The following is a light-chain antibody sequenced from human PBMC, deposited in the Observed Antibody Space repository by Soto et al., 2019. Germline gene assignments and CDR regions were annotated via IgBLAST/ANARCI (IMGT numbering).Light chain of an antibody. V-gene: IGKV1-5*03. Sequence: DIQMTQSPSTLSASVGDRVIITCRASQSITTWLAWYQQKPGKAPNLLIYNASTLTSVVPSRFSGSGSGTEFTLPISSLQPDDFATYYCQQYDNESWTFGQGTKVEI. CDR1: QSITTW. CDR2: NAS. CDR3: QQYDNESWT. J-gene: IGKJ1*01.